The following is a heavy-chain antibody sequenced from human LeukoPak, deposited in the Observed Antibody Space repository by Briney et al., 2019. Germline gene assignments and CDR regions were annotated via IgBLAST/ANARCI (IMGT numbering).Heavy chain of an antibody. Sequence: PSETLSLTCTVSGGSISSYYWSWIRQPAGKGLEWIGRIYTSGSTNYNPSLKSRVTMSVDTSKNQFSLKLNSVTAADTAVYYCARDFLTAYPPTQLFDPWGQGTLVTVSS. CDR3: ARDFLTAYPPTQLFDP. CDR1: GGSISSYY. D-gene: IGHD3-9*01. J-gene: IGHJ5*02. V-gene: IGHV4-4*07. CDR2: IYTSGST.